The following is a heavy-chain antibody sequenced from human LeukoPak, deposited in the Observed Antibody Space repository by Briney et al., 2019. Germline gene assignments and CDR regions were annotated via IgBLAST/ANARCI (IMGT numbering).Heavy chain of an antibody. Sequence: GGSLRLSCAASRFTFSSYGMSWVRQAPGKGLEWVSAISGSGGSTYYADSVKGRFTISRDNSKNTLYLQMNSLRAEDTAVYYCAKGKYYGDYDWYFDLWGRGTLVTVSS. D-gene: IGHD4-17*01. CDR2: ISGSGGST. CDR1: RFTFSSYG. J-gene: IGHJ2*01. CDR3: AKGKYYGDYDWYFDL. V-gene: IGHV3-23*01.